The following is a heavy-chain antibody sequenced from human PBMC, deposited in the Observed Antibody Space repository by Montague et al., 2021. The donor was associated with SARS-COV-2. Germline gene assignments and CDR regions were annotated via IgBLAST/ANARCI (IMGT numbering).Heavy chain of an antibody. Sequence: SETLSLTCTVSGGSISSSSYYWGWIRQPPGKGLEWIGSIYYSGSTYYNPSLKSRVTISVDTSKNQFSLKLSSVTAAVTAVYYCARHGKIRIALIVVVIGYFDYWGQGTLVTVSS. CDR1: GGSISSSSYY. CDR2: IYYSGST. J-gene: IGHJ4*02. CDR3: ARHGKIRIALIVVVIGYFDY. D-gene: IGHD3-22*01. V-gene: IGHV4-39*01.